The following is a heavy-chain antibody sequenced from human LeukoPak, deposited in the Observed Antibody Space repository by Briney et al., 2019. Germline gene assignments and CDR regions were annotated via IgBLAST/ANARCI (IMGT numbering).Heavy chain of an antibody. V-gene: IGHV3-7*01. D-gene: IGHD3-9*01. Sequence: GGSLRLSCTASGFTFGDYAMSWVRQAPGKGLEWVANIKQDGSEKYYVDSVKGRFTISRDNAKNSLYLQMNSLRAEDTAVYYCARVRELRYSDYWGQGTLVTVSS. CDR1: GFTFGDYA. CDR3: ARVRELRYSDY. CDR2: IKQDGSEK. J-gene: IGHJ4*02.